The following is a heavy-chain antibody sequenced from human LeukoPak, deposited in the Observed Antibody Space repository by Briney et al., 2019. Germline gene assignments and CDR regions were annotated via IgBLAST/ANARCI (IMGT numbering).Heavy chain of an antibody. V-gene: IGHV3-53*01. CDR1: GFDVNDNF. CDR3: VRRHDY. CDR2: IYASGGA. J-gene: IGHJ4*02. Sequence: GSVRLSCVASGFDVNDNFMIWVRQAPGQGLEWISIIYASGGAYHAESVRGRFSAFRDTSKNTIFLQMNKLTVGDTAMYYCVRRHDYWGQGTLVTVSS.